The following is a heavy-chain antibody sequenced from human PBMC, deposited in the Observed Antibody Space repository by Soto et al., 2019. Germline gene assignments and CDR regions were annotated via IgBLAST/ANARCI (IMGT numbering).Heavy chain of an antibody. J-gene: IGHJ6*02. CDR1: GYTFTSYG. Sequence: ASVKVSCKASGYTFTSYGISWVRQAPGQGLEWMGWISAYNGNTNYAQKLQGRVTMTTDTSTSTAYMELRSLRSEDTAVYYCARGGVERGAANRQRVFYPYGTDVSRQGPRFTVSS. CDR2: ISAYNGNT. V-gene: IGHV1-18*04. D-gene: IGHD3-10*01. CDR3: ARGGVERGAANRQRVFYPYGTDV.